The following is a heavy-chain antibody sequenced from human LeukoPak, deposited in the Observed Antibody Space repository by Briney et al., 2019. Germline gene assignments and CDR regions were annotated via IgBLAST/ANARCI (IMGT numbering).Heavy chain of an antibody. CDR2: IDPSDSYT. CDR1: GYSFTSYW. CDR3: ASNGGYSYGYDY. D-gene: IGHD5-18*01. J-gene: IGHJ4*02. V-gene: IGHV5-10-1*01. Sequence: GESLKISCKGSGYSFTSYWIGWVRQMPGKGLEWMGRIDPSDSYTNYSPSFQGHVTISADKSISTAYLQWSSLKASDTAMYYCASNGGYSYGYDYWGQGTLVTVSS.